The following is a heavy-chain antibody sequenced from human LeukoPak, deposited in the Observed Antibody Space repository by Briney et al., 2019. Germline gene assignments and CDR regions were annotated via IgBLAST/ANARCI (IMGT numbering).Heavy chain of an antibody. CDR3: AKDSESIVVVPAASGAFDI. J-gene: IGHJ3*02. CDR2: IRYDGSNK. CDR1: GFTFSSYG. V-gene: IGHV3-30*02. Sequence: GGSLRLSCAASGFTFSSYGMHWVRQAPGKGLEWVAFIRYDGSNKYYADSVKGRFTISRDNSKNTLYLQMNSLRAEDTAVYYCAKDSESIVVVPAASGAFDIWGQGTMVTVSS. D-gene: IGHD2-2*01.